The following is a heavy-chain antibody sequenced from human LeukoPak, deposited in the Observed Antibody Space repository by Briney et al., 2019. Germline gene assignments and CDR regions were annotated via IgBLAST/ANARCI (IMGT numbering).Heavy chain of an antibody. CDR1: GFTVSSNY. J-gene: IGHJ4*02. CDR3: ARSVAGRTSSPIDY. Sequence: GGSLRLSCAASGFTVSSNYMSWVRQAPGKGLEWVSVIYSGGSTYYADSVKGRFTISRDNSKNTLYLQMNSLRAEDTAVYYCARSVAGRTSSPIDYWGQGTLVTLSS. V-gene: IGHV3-53*01. D-gene: IGHD6-19*01. CDR2: IYSGGST.